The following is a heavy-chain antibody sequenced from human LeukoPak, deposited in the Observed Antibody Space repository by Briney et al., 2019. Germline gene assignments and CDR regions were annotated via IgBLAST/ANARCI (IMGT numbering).Heavy chain of an antibody. CDR1: GGSISSSSYY. V-gene: IGHV4-39*07. J-gene: IGHJ5*02. Sequence: SETLSLTCTVSGGSISSSSYYWGWIRQPPGKGLEWIGSIYYSGSTYYNPSLKSRVTISVDTSKNQFSLKLSSVTAADTAVYYCARGIVAKGFDPWGQGTLVTVSS. D-gene: IGHD2-21*01. CDR2: IYYSGST. CDR3: ARGIVAKGFDP.